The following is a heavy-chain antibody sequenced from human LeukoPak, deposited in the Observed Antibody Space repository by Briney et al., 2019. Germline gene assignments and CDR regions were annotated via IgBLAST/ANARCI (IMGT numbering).Heavy chain of an antibody. D-gene: IGHD2-2*01. V-gene: IGHV3-15*01. CDR3: TTPAAAQFKD. CDR2: IKRKIDGDTT. Sequence: GGSLRLSCAASGFTFSNAWMNWVRQAPGKGLEWVGRIKRKIDGDTTHYAAPVKGRFTISRDDSKNTLYLQMNSLKTEDTAVYYCTTPAAAQFKDWGQGTLVTVSS. J-gene: IGHJ4*02. CDR1: GFTFSNAW.